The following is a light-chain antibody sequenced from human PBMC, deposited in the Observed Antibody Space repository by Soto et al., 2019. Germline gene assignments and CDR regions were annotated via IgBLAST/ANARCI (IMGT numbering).Light chain of an antibody. CDR2: AAS. V-gene: IGKV1-8*01. CDR3: QQYYSYPRT. CDR1: QGISSY. J-gene: IGKJ1*01. Sequence: AIRMTQSPSSFSASTGDRVTITCRASQGISSYLAWYHQKPGKAPKLRIYAASTLQSGGPSRFRCSGCGTGFNLTISCLKSEDFATYYCQQYYSYPRTFGQGTKVEIK.